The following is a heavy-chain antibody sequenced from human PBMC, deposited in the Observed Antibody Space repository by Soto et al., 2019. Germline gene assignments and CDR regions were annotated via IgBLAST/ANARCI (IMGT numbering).Heavy chain of an antibody. V-gene: IGHV1-18*04. CDR2: ISGYNGNT. CDR3: ARDQWTLDHSRGWYGD. CDR1: GYSFISYG. Sequence: QVQLVQSGGEVKKPGASVKVSCKASGYSFISYGISWVRQAPGQGPEWMGWISGYNGNTKYAHKLQGRVTMTTNTPTSSAYIELRSLRSDDTAVYYCARDQWTLDHSRGWYGDWGQGTLVTVSS. J-gene: IGHJ4*02. D-gene: IGHD6-19*01.